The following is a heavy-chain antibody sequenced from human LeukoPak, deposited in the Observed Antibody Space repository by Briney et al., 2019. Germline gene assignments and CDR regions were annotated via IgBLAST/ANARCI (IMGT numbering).Heavy chain of an antibody. V-gene: IGHV3-7*01. Sequence: PGGSLRLSCAASGFTFSSYWMSWVRQAPGKGLEWVANIKQDGSEKYYVDSVKGRFTISRDNAKNSLYLQMNSLRAEDTAVYYCARVVGIFGGFIADVFDIWGKGKMVTVFS. CDR2: IKQDGSEK. CDR3: ARVVGIFGGFIADVFDI. D-gene: IGHD3-3*01. CDR1: GFTFSSYW. J-gene: IGHJ3*02.